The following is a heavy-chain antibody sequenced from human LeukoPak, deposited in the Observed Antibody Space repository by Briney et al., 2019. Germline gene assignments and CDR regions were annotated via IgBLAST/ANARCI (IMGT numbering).Heavy chain of an antibody. CDR2: INPNSGGT. CDR1: GDTFNNYG. J-gene: IGHJ4*02. D-gene: IGHD2-2*01. CDR3: ARGCFSVGTSCYPFDY. V-gene: IGHV1-2*02. Sequence: GASVKVSCKASGDTFNNYGVSWVRQAPGQGLEWMGWINPNSGGTNYAQKFQGRVTMTRDTSISTAYMELSRLRSDDTAVYYCARGCFSVGTSCYPFDYWGQGTLVTVSS.